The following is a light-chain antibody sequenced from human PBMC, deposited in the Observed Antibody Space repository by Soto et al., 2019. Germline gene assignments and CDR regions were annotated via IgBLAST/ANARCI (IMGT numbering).Light chain of an antibody. Sequence: SALTHPASVSVSHGQSIPITCTGTSSDVGAYNYVSWYQQYPGKAPKVMIFDVSNRPSGVSNRFSGSKSDNTASLTISGLQAEDEADYYCNSFTTSGTYVFGTGTKVTVL. CDR1: SSDVGAYNY. V-gene: IGLV2-14*01. J-gene: IGLJ1*01. CDR3: NSFTTSGTYV. CDR2: DVS.